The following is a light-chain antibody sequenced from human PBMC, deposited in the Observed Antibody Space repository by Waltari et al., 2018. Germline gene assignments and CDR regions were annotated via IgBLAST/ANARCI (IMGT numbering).Light chain of an antibody. CDR1: KLGSKY. Sequence: SYELTQPPSVSVSPGQTARITCSGTKLGSKYTSWYQRKPGQSPVLVIYQDRKRPSGVPDRFSGSKSGTSASLAISGLRSEDEVDYYCAAWDDSLSGRVFGGGTKVTVL. CDR3: AAWDDSLSGRV. V-gene: IGLV3-1*01. J-gene: IGLJ3*02. CDR2: QDR.